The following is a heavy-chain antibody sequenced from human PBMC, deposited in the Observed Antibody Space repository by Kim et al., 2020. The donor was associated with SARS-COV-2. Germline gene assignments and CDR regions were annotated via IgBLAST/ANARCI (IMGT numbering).Heavy chain of an antibody. D-gene: IGHD6-6*01. CDR2: IYYSGST. CDR3: ARVGEQLVPYYYYYGMDV. J-gene: IGHJ6*02. V-gene: IGHV4-61*01. CDR1: GGSVSSGSYY. Sequence: SETLSLTCTVSGGSVSSGSYYWSWIRQPPGKGLEWIGYIYYSGSTNYNPSLKSRVTISVDTSKNQFSLKLSSVTAADTAVYYCARVGEQLVPYYYYYGMDVWGQGTMVTVSS.